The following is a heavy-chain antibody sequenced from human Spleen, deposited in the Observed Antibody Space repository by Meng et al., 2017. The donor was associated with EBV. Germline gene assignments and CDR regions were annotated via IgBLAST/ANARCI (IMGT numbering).Heavy chain of an antibody. V-gene: IGHV4-4*02. Sequence: QLQGSGTGWVKPSESLSRPRAVSGDSIRSNNWWTWVRQAPGKGLEWIGETVHGGGTKYNPSLETRVTISLDRSQNQFSLKLRSVTAADTAVYYCARVGRIAGSDSWKLFDCWGQGTLVTVSS. D-gene: IGHD3-10*01. CDR3: ARVGRIAGSDSWKLFDC. J-gene: IGHJ4*02. CDR1: GDSIRSNNW. CDR2: TVHGGGT.